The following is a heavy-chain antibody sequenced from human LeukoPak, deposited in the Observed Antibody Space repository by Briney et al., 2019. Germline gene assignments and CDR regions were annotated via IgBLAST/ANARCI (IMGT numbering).Heavy chain of an antibody. V-gene: IGHV4-4*07. J-gene: IGHJ5*02. Sequence: SETLSLTCTGSGYSISSGYYWSWIRQPAGKGMEWIGRIYTSGSTNYNPSLKSRVTMSVDTSKNQFSLKLSSVTAADTAVYYCASFDYGDYGVDPWGQGTLVTVSS. CDR3: ASFDYGDYGVDP. CDR1: GYSISSGYY. D-gene: IGHD4-17*01. CDR2: IYTSGST.